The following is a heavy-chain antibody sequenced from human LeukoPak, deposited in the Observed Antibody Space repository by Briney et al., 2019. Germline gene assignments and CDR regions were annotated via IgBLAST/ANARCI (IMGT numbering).Heavy chain of an antibody. CDR3: ARALRGSSWRGSWFDP. J-gene: IGHJ5*02. CDR2: INHSGST. V-gene: IGHV4-34*01. D-gene: IGHD6-13*01. CDR1: GGSFSGYY. Sequence: PSETLSLTCAVYGGSFSGYYWSWIRQPPGKGLEWIGEINHSGSTNYNPSLKSRVTISVDTSKNQFSLKLSSVTAADTAVYYCARALRGSSWRGSWFDPWGQGTLVTVSS.